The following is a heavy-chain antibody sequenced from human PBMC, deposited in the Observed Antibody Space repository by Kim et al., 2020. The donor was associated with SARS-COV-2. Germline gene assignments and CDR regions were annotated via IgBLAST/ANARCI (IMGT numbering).Heavy chain of an antibody. CDR3: TKDLSYGGLAFGS. D-gene: IGHD3-16*01. CDR1: GDRFTTFS. V-gene: IGHV1-3*01. CDR2: IHAANGNT. Sequence: ASVKVSCKASGDRFTTFSMHWVRQAPGQRLEWMGWIHAANGNTVYAESFHGRITISRDTSAETVYMELSSRTSTDTAMYYCTKDLSYGGLAFGSWGQGTLVSVSS. J-gene: IGHJ5*01.